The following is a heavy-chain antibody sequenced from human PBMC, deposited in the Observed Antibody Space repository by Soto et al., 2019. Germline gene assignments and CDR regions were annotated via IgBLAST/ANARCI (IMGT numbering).Heavy chain of an antibody. V-gene: IGHV3-30-3*01. CDR3: ARDGYSSGYFPIDY. CDR2: ISYDGSNK. J-gene: IGHJ4*02. CDR1: GFTFSSYA. D-gene: IGHD6-19*01. Sequence: QVQLVESGGGVVQPGRSLRLSCAASGFTFSSYAMHWVRQAPGKGLEWVAVISYDGSNKYYADSVKGRFTISRDNXXNTLYLQMNSLRAEDTAVYYCARDGYSSGYFPIDYWGQGTLVTVSS.